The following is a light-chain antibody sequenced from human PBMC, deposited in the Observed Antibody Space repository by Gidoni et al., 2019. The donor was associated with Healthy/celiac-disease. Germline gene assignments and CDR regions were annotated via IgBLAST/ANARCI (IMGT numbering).Light chain of an antibody. CDR3: QQYDSSPST. CDR2: GAS. CDR1: QSVGSTY. V-gene: IGKV3-20*01. J-gene: IGKJ2*02. Sequence: EIVLTQSPGTLSLSPGERATLSCRASQSVGSTYLAWYQQKPGQAPRLLIYGASSRATGIPDRFSGSGSGTDFTLTISGLEPEDFAVYYCQQYDSSPSTFGQGTKLEIK.